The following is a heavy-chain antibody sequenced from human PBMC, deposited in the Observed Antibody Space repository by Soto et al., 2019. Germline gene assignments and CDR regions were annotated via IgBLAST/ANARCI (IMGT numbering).Heavy chain of an antibody. V-gene: IGHV3-30*18. Sequence: GSLRLSCAASGFTFSSYGMHWVRQAPGKGLEWVAVISYDGSNKYYADSVKGRFTISRDNSKNTLYLQMNSLRAEDTAVYYCAKGVVVPAAMGYWGQGTLVTVSS. CDR3: AKGVVVPAAMGY. CDR2: ISYDGSNK. J-gene: IGHJ4*02. D-gene: IGHD2-2*01. CDR1: GFTFSSYG.